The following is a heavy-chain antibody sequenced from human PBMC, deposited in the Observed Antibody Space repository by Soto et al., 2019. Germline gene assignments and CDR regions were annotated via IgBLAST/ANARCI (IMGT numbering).Heavy chain of an antibody. CDR3: ARAGQYYDASGYAN. Sequence: QVKLVRSGTEVKKPGASIKVSCKASGYSFATSGMSWVRQAPGQGLEWMGWISVYNGNTKYDQNLQDRVTMTTDTSTNTAYLEVRNLRSDDTAVYYCARAGQYYDASGYANWGQGTLVTVSS. V-gene: IGHV1-18*01. CDR2: ISVYNGNT. CDR1: GYSFATSG. J-gene: IGHJ4*02. D-gene: IGHD3-22*01.